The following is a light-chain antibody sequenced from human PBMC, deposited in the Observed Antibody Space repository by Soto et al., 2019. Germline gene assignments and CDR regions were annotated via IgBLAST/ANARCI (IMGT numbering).Light chain of an antibody. CDR1: SSNIGSNT. J-gene: IGLJ1*01. CDR3: AAWDDSLGRYV. CDR2: SNN. Sequence: QSALTQPPSASGTPGQRVTISCSGSSSNIGSNTVNWYQQPPGTAPKLLIYSNNQRPSGVPDRFSGSKSGTSASLAISGLQSEDEADYYCAAWDDSLGRYVFGTGTKVTVL. V-gene: IGLV1-44*01.